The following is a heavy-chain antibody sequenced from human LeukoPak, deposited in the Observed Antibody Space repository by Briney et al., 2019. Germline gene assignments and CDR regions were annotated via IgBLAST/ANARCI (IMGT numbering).Heavy chain of an antibody. J-gene: IGHJ3*02. Sequence: QPGGSLRLSCAASGFTFSSYWMHWVRQAPGKGLVWVSRINSDGSSTSYADSVKGRFTISRDNAKNSLYLQMNSLRAEDTALYYCARDRIYYYDSSGYLDAFDIWGQGTMVTVSS. CDR2: INSDGSST. V-gene: IGHV3-74*01. D-gene: IGHD3-22*01. CDR1: GFTFSSYW. CDR3: ARDRIYYYDSSGYLDAFDI.